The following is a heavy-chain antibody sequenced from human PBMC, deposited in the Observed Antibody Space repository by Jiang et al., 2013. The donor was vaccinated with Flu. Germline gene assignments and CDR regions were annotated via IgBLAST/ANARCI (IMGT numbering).Heavy chain of an antibody. V-gene: IGHV3-9*01. J-gene: IGHJ3*02. CDR3: AKDELERRYDAFDI. Sequence: VQLLESGGGLVQPGRSLRLSCAASGFTFEDYSMHWVRQVPGKGLEWVAGINWNSGTIAYVDSVKGRFTISRDNAKNSLYLQMNSLRAEDTALYYCAKDELERRYDAFDIWGQGTIVTVSS. D-gene: IGHD1-1*01. CDR2: INWNSGTI. CDR1: GFTFEDYS.